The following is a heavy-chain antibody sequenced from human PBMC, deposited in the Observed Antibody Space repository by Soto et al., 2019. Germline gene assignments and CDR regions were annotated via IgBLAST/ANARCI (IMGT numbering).Heavy chain of an antibody. D-gene: IGHD3-22*01. J-gene: IGHJ2*01. CDR3: ASYYDSSGYYYQGYFDL. Sequence: QVQLQESGPGLVKPSQTLSLTCTVSGGSISSGDYYWSWIRQPPGKGLEWIGYIYYSGSTYYNPSLKSRVTISVDTSKNQFSLKLSSVTDADTAVYYCASYYDSSGYYYQGYFDLWGRGTLVTVSS. V-gene: IGHV4-30-4*01. CDR1: GGSISSGDYY. CDR2: IYYSGST.